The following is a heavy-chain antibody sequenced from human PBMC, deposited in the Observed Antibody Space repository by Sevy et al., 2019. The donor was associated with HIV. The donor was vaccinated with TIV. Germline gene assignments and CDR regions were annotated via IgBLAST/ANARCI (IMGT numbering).Heavy chain of an antibody. V-gene: IGHV4-4*02. D-gene: IGHD2-15*01. CDR3: ARYCSGGSCYSEGSDAFDI. Sequence: SETLSLTCAVSGGSISSSNWWSWVRQPPGKGLEWIELIYRSGSTNYNPSLKGRVTISVDKSKNQFSLKLSSVTAADTAVYYCARYCSGGSCYSEGSDAFDIWGQGTMVTVSS. CDR1: GGSISSSNW. CDR2: IYRSGST. J-gene: IGHJ3*02.